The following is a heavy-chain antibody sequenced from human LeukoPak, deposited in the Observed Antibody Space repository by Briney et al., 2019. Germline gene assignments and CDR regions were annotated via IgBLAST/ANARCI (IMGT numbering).Heavy chain of an antibody. V-gene: IGHV3-48*03. Sequence: QPGGSLRLSCAASGFTFKNYEMNWVRQAPGKGLEWISYISTSGGTKNHEDSVNGRFTISRDNAKNLLYLQLNSLRAEDTAVYYCARWRQFEVDYWGQGILVTVSS. CDR3: ARWRQFEVDY. CDR1: GFTFKNYE. J-gene: IGHJ4*02. CDR2: ISTSGGTK. D-gene: IGHD3-10*01.